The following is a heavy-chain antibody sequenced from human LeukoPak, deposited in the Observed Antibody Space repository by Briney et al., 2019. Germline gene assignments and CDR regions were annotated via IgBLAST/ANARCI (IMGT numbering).Heavy chain of an antibody. CDR2: INHSGST. V-gene: IGHV4-34*01. CDR1: GGSFSGYY. D-gene: IGHD4-17*01. CDR3: ARGLGDSDAGTDY. Sequence: PSETLSLTCAVYGGSFSGYYWSWIRQPPGKGLEWIGEINHSGSTNYNPSLKSRVTISVDTSKNQFSLKLSSVTAADTAVYYCARGLGDSDAGTDYWGQGTLVTVSS. J-gene: IGHJ4*02.